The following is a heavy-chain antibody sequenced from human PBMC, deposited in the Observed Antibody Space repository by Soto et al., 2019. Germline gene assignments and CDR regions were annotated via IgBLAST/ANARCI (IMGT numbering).Heavy chain of an antibody. CDR3: ARGFDDSSSWGNWFDP. J-gene: IGHJ5*02. CDR1: GFTFSSYS. Sequence: EVQLVESGGGLVKPGGSLRLSCAASGFTFSSYSMNWVRQAPGKGLEWVSSISSSSSYIYYADSVKGRFTISRDNAKNSLYLQMNSLRAEDTAVYYCARGFDDSSSWGNWFDPWGQVTLVTVSS. CDR2: ISSSSSYI. D-gene: IGHD6-13*01. V-gene: IGHV3-21*01.